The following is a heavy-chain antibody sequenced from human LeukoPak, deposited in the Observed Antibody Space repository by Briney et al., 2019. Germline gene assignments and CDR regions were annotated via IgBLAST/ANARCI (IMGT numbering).Heavy chain of an antibody. CDR1: GFTVSSDY. Sequence: GGSLRLSCAASGFTVSSDYMSWVRQAPGKGLEWVSVIYSGGSTYHADSVKGRFTISRDKSKNTVYLQMNSLRFEDTAMYYCARNWFDPWGQGTLVTVSS. CDR2: IYSGGST. V-gene: IGHV3-53*05. CDR3: ARNWFDP. J-gene: IGHJ5*02.